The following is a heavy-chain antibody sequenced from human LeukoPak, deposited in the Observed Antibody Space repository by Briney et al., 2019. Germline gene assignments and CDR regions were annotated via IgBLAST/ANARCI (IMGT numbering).Heavy chain of an antibody. CDR3: AKELIGGYSYGPDY. Sequence: AGGSLRLSCAASGFTFSSYSMNWVRQAPGKGLEWVSSISSSSSYIYYADSAKGRFTISRDNSKNTLYLQMNSLRAEDTAVYYCAKELIGGYSYGPDYWGQGTLVTVSS. CDR1: GFTFSSYS. J-gene: IGHJ4*02. D-gene: IGHD5-18*01. V-gene: IGHV3-21*01. CDR2: ISSSSSYI.